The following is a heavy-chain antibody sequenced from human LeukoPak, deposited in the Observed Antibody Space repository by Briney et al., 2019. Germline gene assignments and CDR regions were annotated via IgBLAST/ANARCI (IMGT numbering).Heavy chain of an antibody. Sequence: PGGSLRLSCAASGFTFSSYWMHWVRQAPGKGLVWVSLINTDGSSTSYADSVKGRFTASRDNAKNTLYLQMNSLRAEDTAVYYCAKDGYSGSYFLMGDFDYWGQGTLVTVSS. V-gene: IGHV3-74*01. CDR3: AKDGYSGSYFLMGDFDY. J-gene: IGHJ4*02. D-gene: IGHD1-26*01. CDR2: INTDGSST. CDR1: GFTFSSYW.